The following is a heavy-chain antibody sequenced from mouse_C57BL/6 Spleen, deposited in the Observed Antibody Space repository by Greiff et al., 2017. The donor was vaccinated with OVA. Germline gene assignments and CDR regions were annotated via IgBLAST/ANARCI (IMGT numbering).Heavy chain of an antibody. V-gene: IGHV10-1*01. CDR3: VRQRLDYGSSPFAY. D-gene: IGHD1-1*01. Sequence: EVKLVESGGGLVQPKGSLKLSCAASGFSFNTYAMNWVRQAPGQGLEWVARIRSESNNNSNNYADSVKDRFTISRDDSESMLYLRMNNLKTDDTALYYCVRQRLDYGSSPFAYWGQGTLVTVSA. J-gene: IGHJ3*01. CDR1: GFSFNTYA. CDR2: IRSESNNNSN.